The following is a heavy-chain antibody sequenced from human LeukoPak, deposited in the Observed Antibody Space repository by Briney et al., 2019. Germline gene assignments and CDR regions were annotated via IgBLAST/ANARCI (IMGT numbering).Heavy chain of an antibody. D-gene: IGHD1-26*01. CDR2: ISAYNGNT. CDR1: GYTFTSYG. J-gene: IGHJ6*03. CDR3: ARSEGSRELLTYYYYMDV. V-gene: IGHV1-18*01. Sequence: ASVKVSCKASGYTFTSYGISWVRQAPGQGLEWMGWISAYNGNTNYAQKLQGRVTMTTDTSTSTAYMELRSLRSDDTAVYYCARSEGSRELLTYYYYMDVWGKGTTVTVSS.